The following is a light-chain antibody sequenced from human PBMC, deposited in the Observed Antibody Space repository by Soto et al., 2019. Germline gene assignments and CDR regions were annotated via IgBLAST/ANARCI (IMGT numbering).Light chain of an antibody. V-gene: IGKV3D-20*01. J-gene: IGKJ5*01. CDR3: QQYGSSPST. CDR1: QSVRSSY. Sequence: EIVLTQSPATLSLSPGERATLSCGASQSVRSSYLAWYQQKPGLAPRLLIYDASSRATGIPDRFSGSGSGTDFTLTISRLEPEDFAVYYCQQYGSSPSTFGQGTRLEIK. CDR2: DAS.